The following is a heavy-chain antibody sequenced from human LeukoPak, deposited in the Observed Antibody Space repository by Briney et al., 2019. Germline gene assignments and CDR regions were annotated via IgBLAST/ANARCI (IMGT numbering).Heavy chain of an antibody. Sequence: GGSLRLSCAASGFTFSGFSMSWVRQSPTKGLEWVANIKQDGSERYYVDSVKGRFTISRDNPKNPLSLQMNNLRVEDTAVYYCARAGSHWHYVYWGQGTVVTVSS. CDR2: IKQDGSER. CDR3: ARAGSHWHYVY. CDR1: GFTFSGFS. D-gene: IGHD3-10*01. J-gene: IGHJ4*02. V-gene: IGHV3-7*01.